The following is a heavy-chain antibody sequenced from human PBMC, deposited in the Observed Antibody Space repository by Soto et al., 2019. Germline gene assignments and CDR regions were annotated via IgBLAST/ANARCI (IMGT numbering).Heavy chain of an antibody. CDR1: GGTFSSYA. V-gene: IGHV1-69*13. CDR2: IIPIFVTA. J-gene: IGHJ6*01. Sequence: SVKVSCKASGGTFSSYAISWVRQTPGQGLERMGGIIPIFVTANYAQKFQGRVTITADESTSTAYMELSSLRSEDTAVYYCARDFAPGRNSGEDRDYYYYYGMDVWGQGTTVTVSS. CDR3: ARDFAPGRNSGEDRDYYYYYGMDV. D-gene: IGHD4-17*01.